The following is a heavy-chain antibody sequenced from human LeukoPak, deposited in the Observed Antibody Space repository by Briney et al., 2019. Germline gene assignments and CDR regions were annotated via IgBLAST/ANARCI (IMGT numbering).Heavy chain of an antibody. Sequence: ASVKVSCKVSGNSVTEVAIHWVRQTPGEGLEWMGGFHPKDADMIYAQKFRGRVTMSQDTSTDTVYMELSSLRFEDTAVYYCTRSVRNGHIDYWGQGTLVTVSS. CDR1: GNSVTEVA. CDR2: FHPKDADM. D-gene: IGHD2-21*01. V-gene: IGHV1-24*01. CDR3: TRSVRNGHIDY. J-gene: IGHJ4*02.